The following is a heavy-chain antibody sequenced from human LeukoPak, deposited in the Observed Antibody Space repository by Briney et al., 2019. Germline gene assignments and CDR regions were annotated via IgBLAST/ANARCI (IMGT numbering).Heavy chain of an antibody. CDR1: GGSISSYY. Sequence: PSETLSLTCTVSGGSISSYYWSWIRHPPGKGLELIGYIYYSVTTNYNPSLKSRVTISVDTSKNQFSLKLSSVTAADTAVYYCARGGDTDIVLWGQGTLVTVSS. CDR2: IYYSVTT. D-gene: IGHD5-18*01. CDR3: ARGGDTDIVL. J-gene: IGHJ4*02. V-gene: IGHV4-59*01.